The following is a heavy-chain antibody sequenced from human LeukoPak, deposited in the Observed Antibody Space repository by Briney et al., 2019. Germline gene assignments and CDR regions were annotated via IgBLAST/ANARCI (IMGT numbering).Heavy chain of an antibody. CDR1: GGTFSSYA. D-gene: IGHD1-26*01. CDR2: IIPIFGTA. CDR3: ARLVPEGATGYYYGMGV. V-gene: IGHV1-69*13. Sequence: SVKVSCKASGGTFSSYAISWVRQAPGQGLEWMGGIIPIFGTANYAQKFQGRVTITADESTSTAYMELSSLRSEDTAVYYCARLVPEGATGYYYGMGVWGQGTTVTVSS. J-gene: IGHJ6*02.